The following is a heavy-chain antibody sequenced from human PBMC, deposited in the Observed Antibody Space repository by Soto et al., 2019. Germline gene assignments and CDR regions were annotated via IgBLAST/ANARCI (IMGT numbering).Heavy chain of an antibody. CDR1: GFTFNTFG. J-gene: IGHJ4*02. V-gene: IGHV3-23*01. CDR2: ISGSGRST. D-gene: IGHD6-13*01. CDR3: AKDRDSFFRPAAGTDF. Sequence: EVQVLESGGGLVQPGGSLRLSCAASGFTFNTFGMNWVRQAPGKGLEWVSAISGSGRSTYYADSVKGRFTISRDNSKNMVYLQMNSLRVDDTAVYYCAKDRDSFFRPAAGTDFWGQGTLVTVSS.